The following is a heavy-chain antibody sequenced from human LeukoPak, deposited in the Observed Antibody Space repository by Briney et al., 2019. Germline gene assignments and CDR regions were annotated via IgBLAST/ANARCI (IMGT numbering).Heavy chain of an antibody. CDR2: ISAYNGNT. V-gene: IGHV1-18*01. CDR1: GYTFTSYG. D-gene: IGHD1-7*01. Sequence: ASVKVSCKASGYTFTSYGISWVRQAPGQGLEWMGWISAYNGNTNYAQKLQGRVTMTTDTSTSTAYMELRSLRSDDTAVYYCARGGITGTRHYYYGMDVWGQGTTVTVSS. CDR3: ARGGITGTRHYYYGMDV. J-gene: IGHJ6*02.